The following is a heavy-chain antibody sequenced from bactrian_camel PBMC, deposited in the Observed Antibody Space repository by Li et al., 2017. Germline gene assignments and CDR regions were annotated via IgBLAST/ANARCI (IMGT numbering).Heavy chain of an antibody. CDR3: APDLQIRSGYCYKTNNY. CDR2: IDSDNST. D-gene: IGHD2*01. J-gene: IGHJ4*01. CDR1: EYLFTSYC. V-gene: IGHV3S53*01. Sequence: HVQLVESGGGSVQAGGSLRLSCAAHEYLFTSYCMGWFRQAPGKEREGVASIDSDNSTTYAESVKGRFTISKDNAKNTLYLQMDDLKPEDTAIYYCAPDLQIRSGYCYKTNNYWGQGTQVTVS.